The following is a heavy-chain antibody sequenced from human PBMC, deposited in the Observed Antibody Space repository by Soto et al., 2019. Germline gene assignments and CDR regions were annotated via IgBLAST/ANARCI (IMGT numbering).Heavy chain of an antibody. D-gene: IGHD3-9*01. J-gene: IGHJ4*02. CDR3: AAINYDIFTGYFSDY. Sequence: QVQLVESGGGVVQPGRSLRLSCAASGFTFSDYGIHWVRQAPGKGLEWVALIWQDGSNEYYGDSVKGRFRISRDNPKNTVYLEMNSLRAEDTAVYYCAAINYDIFTGYFSDYWGQGTLVTVSS. CDR1: GFTFSDYG. V-gene: IGHV3-33*01. CDR2: IWQDGSNE.